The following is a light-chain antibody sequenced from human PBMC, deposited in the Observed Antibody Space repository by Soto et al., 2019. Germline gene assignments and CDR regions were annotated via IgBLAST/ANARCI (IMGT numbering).Light chain of an antibody. CDR1: SSNIGSNP. J-gene: IGLJ2*01. CDR3: AAWDDSLNGVL. Sequence: QSVLTQPPSASGTPGQRVTISCSGSSSNIGSNPVSWYQQLPGTAPKLLIYSSYQRPSGVPDRFSGSKSGTSGSLAISGLQSEDEADYYCAAWDDSLNGVLFGGGTKLTVL. V-gene: IGLV1-44*01. CDR2: SSY.